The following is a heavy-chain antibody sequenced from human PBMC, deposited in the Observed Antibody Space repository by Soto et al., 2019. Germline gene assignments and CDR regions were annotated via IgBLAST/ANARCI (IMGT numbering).Heavy chain of an antibody. CDR2: ISAYNGNT. J-gene: IGHJ5*02. CDR3: ARDIVVVPAAIPTWFDP. CDR1: GYTFTSYG. Sequence: ASVKVSCKASGYTFTSYGISWVRQAPGQGLEWMGWISAYNGNTNYAQKLQGRVTMTTDTSTSTAYMELRSLRSDDTVVYYCARDIVVVPAAIPTWFDPWGQGTLVTVSS. D-gene: IGHD2-2*01. V-gene: IGHV1-18*01.